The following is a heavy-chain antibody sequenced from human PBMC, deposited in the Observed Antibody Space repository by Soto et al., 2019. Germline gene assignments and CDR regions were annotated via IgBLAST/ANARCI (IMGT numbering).Heavy chain of an antibody. CDR1: GYSFTSYW. D-gene: IGHD3-9*01. CDR3: ARSFLVYFDWAKDAFDI. Sequence: GESLKISCKGSGYSFTSYWIGWVRQMPGKGLEWMGIIYPGDSDTRYSPSFQGQVTISADKSISTAYLQWSSLKASDTAMYYCARSFLVYFDWAKDAFDIWGQGTMVTVSS. V-gene: IGHV5-51*01. J-gene: IGHJ3*02. CDR2: IYPGDSDT.